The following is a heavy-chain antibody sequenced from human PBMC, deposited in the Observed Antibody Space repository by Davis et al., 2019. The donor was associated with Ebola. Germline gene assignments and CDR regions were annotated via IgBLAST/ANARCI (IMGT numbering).Heavy chain of an antibody. CDR1: GSSFTRYW. D-gene: IGHD6-19*01. CDR3: ARAQQWLVQGYIDY. Sequence: GGSLRLSCKGSGSSFTRYWIGWVRQMPGKGLEWMGIIYPGDSDTRYSPSFQGQVTISADKSISTAYLQWSSLKASDTAMYYCARAQQWLVQGYIDYWGQGTLVTVSS. J-gene: IGHJ4*02. CDR2: IYPGDSDT. V-gene: IGHV5-51*01.